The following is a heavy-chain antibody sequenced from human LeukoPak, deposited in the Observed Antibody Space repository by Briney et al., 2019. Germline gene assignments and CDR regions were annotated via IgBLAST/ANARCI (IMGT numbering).Heavy chain of an antibody. V-gene: IGHV3-9*01. CDR3: AKVFARSMDV. Sequence: GGSLRLSCAASGFTFDDYAMHWVRHAPGKGLEWVSGISWNSGSIGYADSVKGRFTISRDNAKNSLYLQMNSLRAEDTALYYCAKVFARSMDVWGQGTTVTVSS. J-gene: IGHJ6*02. CDR1: GFTFDDYA. CDR2: ISWNSGSI.